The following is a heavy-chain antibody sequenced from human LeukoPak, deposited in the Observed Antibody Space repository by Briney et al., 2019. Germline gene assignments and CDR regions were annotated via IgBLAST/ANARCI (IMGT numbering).Heavy chain of an antibody. D-gene: IGHD6-13*01. V-gene: IGHV3-21*01. J-gene: IGHJ4*02. CDR2: ISSSSSYI. CDR1: GFTFSSYS. CDR3: ARDLVEGAAAGTWTADY. Sequence: GGSLRLSCAASGFTFSSYSMNWVRQAPGKGLEWVSSISSSSSYIYYADSVKGRFTISRDNAKNSLYLQMNSLRAEDTAVYYCARDLVEGAAAGTWTADYWGQGTLVTVSS.